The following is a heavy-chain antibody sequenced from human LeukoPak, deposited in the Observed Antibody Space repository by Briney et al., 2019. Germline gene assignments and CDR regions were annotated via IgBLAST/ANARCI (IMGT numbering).Heavy chain of an antibody. CDR2: IGTAGDT. Sequence: SAIGTAGDTYYPGSVKGRFTISRENAKNSLYLQMNSLRAEDTAVYYCARVHYDSSGYAFDYWGQGTLVTVSS. J-gene: IGHJ4*02. D-gene: IGHD3-22*01. V-gene: IGHV3-13*01. CDR3: ARVHYDSSGYAFDY.